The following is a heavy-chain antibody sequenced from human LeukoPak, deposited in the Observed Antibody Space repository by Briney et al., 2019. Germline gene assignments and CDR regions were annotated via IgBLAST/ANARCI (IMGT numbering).Heavy chain of an antibody. D-gene: IGHD4-17*01. V-gene: IGHV3-33*01. CDR1: GFTFSSYG. J-gene: IGHJ4*02. Sequence: GRSLRLSCAASGFTFSSYGMHWVRQAPGKGLEWVAVIWYDGSNKYYADSVKGRFTISRDNSKNTLYLQMNSLRAEDTAVYYCARDRNGNYGRWGFDYWGQGTLVTVSS. CDR2: IWYDGSNK. CDR3: ARDRNGNYGRWGFDY.